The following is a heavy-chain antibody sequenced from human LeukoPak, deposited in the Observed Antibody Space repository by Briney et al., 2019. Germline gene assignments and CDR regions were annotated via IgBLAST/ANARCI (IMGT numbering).Heavy chain of an antibody. CDR2: IKQDGSEK. Sequence: PGGSLRLSCAASGFTFSSYWMSWVRQAPGKGLEWEANIKQDGSEKYYVDSVKGRFTISRDNAKNSLYLQMNSLRAEDTAVYYCARDSQGDDYFLVSTYWGQGTLVTVSS. J-gene: IGHJ4*02. CDR3: ARDSQGDDYFLVSTY. D-gene: IGHD5-12*01. V-gene: IGHV3-7*01. CDR1: GFTFSSYW.